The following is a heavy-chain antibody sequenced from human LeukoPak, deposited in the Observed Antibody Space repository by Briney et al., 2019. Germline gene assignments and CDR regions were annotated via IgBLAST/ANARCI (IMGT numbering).Heavy chain of an antibody. D-gene: IGHD3-10*01. Sequence: SETLSLTCTVSGGSISTYYWSWIRQPPGKGLEWIGYIYHSGSTKYNPSLKSRVTISVDTSKNQFSLKLSSVTAADTAVYYCARDLRARGSPPDYYYYYYMDVWGKGTTVTVSS. CDR1: GGSISTYY. J-gene: IGHJ6*03. V-gene: IGHV4-59*01. CDR3: ARDLRARGSPPDYYYYYYMDV. CDR2: IYHSGST.